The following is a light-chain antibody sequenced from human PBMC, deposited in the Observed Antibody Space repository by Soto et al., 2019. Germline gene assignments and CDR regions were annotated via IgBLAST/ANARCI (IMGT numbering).Light chain of an antibody. V-gene: IGKV3-11*01. J-gene: IGKJ4*02. Sequence: EIVLTQTPATLSLSPGQRATLSCWASQSVKTYLMWYQHKPGQAPRPLIYDTSNRATGIPDRFSGSGSGTGFTLTISNLKPEDSAVYDGEQRGNSITFGGGTKVVI. CDR3: EQRGNSIT. CDR1: QSVKTY. CDR2: DTS.